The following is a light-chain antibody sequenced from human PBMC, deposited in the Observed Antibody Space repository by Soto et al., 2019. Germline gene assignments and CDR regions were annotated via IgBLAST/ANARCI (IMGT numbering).Light chain of an antibody. CDR3: QQRSNLPPT. CDR1: QSVSSN. Sequence: VMPQSPATLSLSPGARATISCRASQSVSSNLDWYQQKPGHAPRLLIYGPSSRATGIPDRFSGSWSGTDCTLTISSLEPEEFAVYYCQQRSNLPPTFGHGTR. V-gene: IGKV3-11*01. J-gene: IGKJ5*01. CDR2: GPS.